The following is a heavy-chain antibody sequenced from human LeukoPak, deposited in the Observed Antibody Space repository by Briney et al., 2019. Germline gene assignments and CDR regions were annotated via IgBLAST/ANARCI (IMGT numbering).Heavy chain of an antibody. Sequence: SETLSLTCTVSGGSISSSNYYWGWIRQPPGKGLEWIGSIYYNGSTYYNPSLKSRVTISVDTSKNQFSPKLSSVTAADTAVYYCARGYSSSWYFNWFDPWGQGTLVTVSS. CDR3: ARGYSSSWYFNWFDP. CDR2: IYYNGST. CDR1: GGSISSSNYY. J-gene: IGHJ5*02. D-gene: IGHD6-13*01. V-gene: IGHV4-39*07.